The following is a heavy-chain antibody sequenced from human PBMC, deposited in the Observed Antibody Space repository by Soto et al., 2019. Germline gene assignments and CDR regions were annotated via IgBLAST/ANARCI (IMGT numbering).Heavy chain of an antibody. D-gene: IGHD5-18*01. J-gene: IGHJ4*02. CDR2: FIAMLGTP. Sequence: ASVKVSCKASGGTFGSHGIAWVRQAPGQGLEWMGGFIAMLGTPTYAKKVQGRATITADESLTSSYLELRSLRSENTAVYFCARGAMANFDYWGQGTVVTVSS. CDR1: GGTFGSHG. CDR3: ARGAMANFDY. V-gene: IGHV1-69*13.